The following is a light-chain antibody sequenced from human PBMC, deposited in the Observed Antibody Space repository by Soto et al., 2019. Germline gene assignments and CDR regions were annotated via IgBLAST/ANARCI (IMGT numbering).Light chain of an antibody. V-gene: IGKV2-28*01. CDR2: LGS. CDR1: QRLLHSNGNTF. J-gene: IGKJ2*01. CDR3: MQALETPYT. Sequence: EIVMTQSPPSLTVTPGEPASISCRSSQRLLHSNGNTFLDWCLQKPGQSPQLLIYLGSNRASGVPDRVSGSEAGTDFTLKISRVEAEDVGVYYCMQALETPYTFGQGTKLEIK.